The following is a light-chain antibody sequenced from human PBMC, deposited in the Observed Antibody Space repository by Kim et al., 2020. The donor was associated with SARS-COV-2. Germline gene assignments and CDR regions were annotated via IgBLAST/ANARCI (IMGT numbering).Light chain of an antibody. Sequence: DVVMTQSPLSLPVTLGQPASISCRSSQSLVFRNGNTYLTWFQQRPGQSPMRLIYEVSKRDSGAPVRISGSGSGTDFTLKISRVEAEDVGVYYCMQGTVWPYTFGQGTKLEI. V-gene: IGKV2-30*01. J-gene: IGKJ2*01. CDR1: QSLVFRNGNTY. CDR3: MQGTVWPYT. CDR2: EVS.